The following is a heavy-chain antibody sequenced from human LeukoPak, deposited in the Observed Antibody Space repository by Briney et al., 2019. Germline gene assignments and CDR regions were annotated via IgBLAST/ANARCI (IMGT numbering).Heavy chain of an antibody. V-gene: IGHV1-18*01. CDR1: GYTFTSYG. CDR2: ISAYNGNT. Sequence: GASVKVSCKASGYTFTSYGISWVRQAPGQGLEWMGWISAYNGNTNYAQKLQGRVTMTTDTSTSTAYMELRSLRSDDTAVYYCARASITIFGVVIIPPYYFDYWGQGTLVTVSS. D-gene: IGHD3-3*01. CDR3: ARASITIFGVVIIPPYYFDY. J-gene: IGHJ4*02.